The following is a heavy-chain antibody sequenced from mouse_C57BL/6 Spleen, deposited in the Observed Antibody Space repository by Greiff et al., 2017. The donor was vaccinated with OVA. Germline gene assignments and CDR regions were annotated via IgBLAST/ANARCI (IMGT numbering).Heavy chain of an antibody. V-gene: IGHV5-9-1*02. Sequence: EVQLQESGEGLVKPGGSLKLSCAASGFTFSSYAMPWVRQTPEKRLEWVAYISSGGDYIYYADTVKGRFTISRDNARNTLYLQMISLKSEDTAMYYCTREDPLMDYWGQGTSVTVSS. D-gene: IGHD6-1*01. J-gene: IGHJ4*01. CDR3: TREDPLMDY. CDR2: ISSGGDYI. CDR1: GFTFSSYA.